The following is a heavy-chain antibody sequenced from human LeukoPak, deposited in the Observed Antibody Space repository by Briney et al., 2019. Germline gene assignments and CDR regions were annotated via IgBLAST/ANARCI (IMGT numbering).Heavy chain of an antibody. CDR1: GGSISSYY. D-gene: IGHD3-22*01. V-gene: IGHV4-59*01. CDR2: IYYSGST. CDR3: ARGLYYDSGAFDI. Sequence: KASGTLSLTCTVSGGSISSYYWSWIRQPPGKGLEWIGYIYYSGSTNYNPSLKSRVTISVDTSKNQFSLKLSSVTAADTAVYYCARGLYYDSGAFDIWGQGTMVTVSS. J-gene: IGHJ3*02.